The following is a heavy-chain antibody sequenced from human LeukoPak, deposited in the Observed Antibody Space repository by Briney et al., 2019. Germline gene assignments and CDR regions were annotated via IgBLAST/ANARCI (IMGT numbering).Heavy chain of an antibody. V-gene: IGHV4-59*01. Sequence: SETLSLTCTVSGGSISSYYWSWIRQPPGKGLEWIGYIYHSGSTNYNPSLKSRVTISVDTSKNQFSLKLSSVTAADTAVYYCARDYYGSGSYIPFDYWGQGTLVTVSS. D-gene: IGHD3-10*01. CDR2: IYHSGST. CDR1: GGSISSYY. CDR3: ARDYYGSGSYIPFDY. J-gene: IGHJ4*02.